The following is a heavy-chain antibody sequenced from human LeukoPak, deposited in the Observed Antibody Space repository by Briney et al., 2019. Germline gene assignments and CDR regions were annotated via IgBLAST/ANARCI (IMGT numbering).Heavy chain of an antibody. Sequence: SGGSLRLSCVTSGFSFDNYGMSWVRRAPGKGLEWISYFSSRKNIVNYADSVKGRFTISRDKAKTSLYLQMNSLRAEDTAVYYCVRDQQWESPHYFDFWGQGTPVTAS. CDR2: FSSRKNIV. J-gene: IGHJ4*02. D-gene: IGHD1-26*01. CDR3: VRDQQWESPHYFDF. CDR1: GFSFDNYG. V-gene: IGHV3-48*01.